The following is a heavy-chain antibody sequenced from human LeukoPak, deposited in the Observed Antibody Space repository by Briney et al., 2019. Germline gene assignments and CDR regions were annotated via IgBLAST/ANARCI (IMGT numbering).Heavy chain of an antibody. CDR3: AKAHGSSVPQKGPDY. CDR2: INPNSGGT. J-gene: IGHJ4*02. CDR1: GYTFTGYY. V-gene: IGHV1-2*02. Sequence: GASVKVSCKASGYTFTGYYMHWVRQAPGQGLEWMGWINPNSGGTNYAQKFQGRVTMTRDTSISTAYMELSRLRSDDTAVYYCAKAHGSSVPQKGPDYWGQGSLVIVSS. D-gene: IGHD6-13*01.